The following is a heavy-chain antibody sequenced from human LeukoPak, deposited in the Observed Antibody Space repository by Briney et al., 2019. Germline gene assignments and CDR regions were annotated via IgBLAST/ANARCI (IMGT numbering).Heavy chain of an antibody. V-gene: IGHV4-59*01. Sequence: SETLSLTCTVSGGSISNYFWSWIRQPPGKGLEWIGYIFYSGSTSYKPSLKSRVTISVDMSKNQFSLKLNSVTAADTAVYYCARNYDSSGYYYNEGAFDIWGQGTMVTVSS. D-gene: IGHD3-22*01. CDR1: GGSISNYF. CDR2: IFYSGST. J-gene: IGHJ3*02. CDR3: ARNYDSSGYYYNEGAFDI.